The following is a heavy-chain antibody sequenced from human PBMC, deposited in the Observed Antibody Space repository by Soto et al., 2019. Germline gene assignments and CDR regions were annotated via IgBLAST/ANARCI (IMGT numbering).Heavy chain of an antibody. CDR2: IYYSGST. CDR1: GGSISSGGYY. V-gene: IGHV4-31*03. CDR3: ARDLWGTTVTTPNNHNWFDP. J-gene: IGHJ5*02. D-gene: IGHD4-17*01. Sequence: SETLSLTCTVSGGSISSGGYYWSWIRQHPGKGLEWIGYIYYSGSTYYNPSLKSRVTISVDTSKNQFSLKLSSVTAADTAVYYCARDLWGTTVTTPNNHNWFDPWGQGTLVTVSS.